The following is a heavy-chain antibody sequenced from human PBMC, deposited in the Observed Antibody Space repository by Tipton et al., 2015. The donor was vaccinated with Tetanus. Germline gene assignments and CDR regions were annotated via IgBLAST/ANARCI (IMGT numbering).Heavy chain of an antibody. CDR1: GYSFTTYW. V-gene: IGHV1-46*01. J-gene: IGHJ4*02. CDR2: VNPSGGSG. CDR3: ARDDWGSTSCLFY. Sequence: VQLVQSGAEVKKPGASVKVSCKASGYSFTTYWVHWVRQAPGQGLEWMGMVNPSGGSGRYSQNFEGRVTMTSDTSTNTVYMELSSLRSDDTAVYSCARDDWGSTSCLFYWGQGTLVTVSS. D-gene: IGHD2-2*01.